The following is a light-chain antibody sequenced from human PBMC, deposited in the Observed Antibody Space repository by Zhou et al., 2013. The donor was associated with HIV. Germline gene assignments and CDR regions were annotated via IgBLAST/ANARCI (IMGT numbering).Light chain of an antibody. V-gene: IGKV3-15*01. Sequence: EVVMTQSPSTLSVSPGERVTLSCRASQSVFSNLAWYQQKIGQAPSLLIYDTSIRATGVPARFSGSGSGTDFTLTISRLEPEDFAVYYCQQYGSWEVTFGPGTKVDIK. CDR1: QSVFSN. CDR2: DTS. J-gene: IGKJ3*01. CDR3: QQYGSWEVT.